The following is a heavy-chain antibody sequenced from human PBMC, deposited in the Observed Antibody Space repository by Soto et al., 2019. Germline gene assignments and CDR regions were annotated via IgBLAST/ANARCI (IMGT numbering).Heavy chain of an antibody. CDR1: GFTFSSYG. D-gene: IGHD3-10*01. V-gene: IGHV3-33*01. CDR2: IWYDGSNK. CDR3: ARDRFTMVRGVRGRYYYYGMDV. J-gene: IGHJ6*02. Sequence: PGGSLRLSCAASGFTFSSYGMHWVRQAPGKGLEWVAVIWYDGSNKYYADSVKGRFTISRDNSKNTLYLQMNSLRAEDTAVYYCARDRFTMVRGVRGRYYYYGMDVWGQGTTVTVSS.